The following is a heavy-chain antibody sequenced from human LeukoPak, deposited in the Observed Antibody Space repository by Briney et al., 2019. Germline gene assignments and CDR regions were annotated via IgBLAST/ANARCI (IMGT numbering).Heavy chain of an antibody. V-gene: IGHV4-61*08. J-gene: IGHJ4*02. CDR2: IYYSGST. Sequence: KPSETLSLTCTVSGGSISTNGYYWSWIRQPPGKGLEWIGYIYYSGSTNYNPSLKSRVTISVDTSKNQFSLKLSSVTAADPAVYYCARADTAMAEPFDYWGQGTLVTVSS. D-gene: IGHD5-18*01. CDR3: ARADTAMAEPFDY. CDR1: GGSISTNGYY.